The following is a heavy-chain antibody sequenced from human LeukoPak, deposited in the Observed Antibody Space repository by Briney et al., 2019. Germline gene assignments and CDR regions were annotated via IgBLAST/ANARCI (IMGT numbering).Heavy chain of an antibody. J-gene: IGHJ3*02. V-gene: IGHV3-30*04. CDR2: ISYDGSSK. D-gene: IGHD5-18*01. CDR3: ARARSSYGYGDAFVI. Sequence: GRSLRLSCAASGFTFSTYAMHWVRQAPGKGLEWVAVISYDGSSKYYADSVKGRFTISRDNSKNTLYLQMNSLRAEDTAVYYCARARSSYGYGDAFVIWGQGTMVTVSS. CDR1: GFTFSTYA.